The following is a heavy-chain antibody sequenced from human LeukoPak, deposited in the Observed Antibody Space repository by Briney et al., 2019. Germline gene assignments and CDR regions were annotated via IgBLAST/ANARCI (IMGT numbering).Heavy chain of an antibody. CDR3: AKDYTENYYDSSGYYSSFDY. V-gene: IGHV3-23*01. D-gene: IGHD3-22*01. CDR2: ISGSGGST. J-gene: IGHJ4*02. Sequence: HPGGSLRLSCAASGFTFSSYAMSWVRQAPGKGLEWVSAISGSGGSTYYADSVKGRFTISRDNSKNTLYLQMNSLRAEDTAVYYCAKDYTENYYDSSGYYSSFDYWGQGTLVTVSS. CDR1: GFTFSSYA.